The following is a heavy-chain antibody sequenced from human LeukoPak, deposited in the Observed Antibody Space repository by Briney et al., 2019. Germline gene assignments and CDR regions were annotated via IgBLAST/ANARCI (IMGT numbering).Heavy chain of an antibody. Sequence: GGSLRLSCGASGLAFRRCSMSWVREAPGRGLEWVSSISGNSADINNADSLKGRFTISRDNAKNTLYLQLNSLTVENTAVYSWARLDGRGYWGQGTLVTASS. CDR2: ISGNSADI. J-gene: IGHJ4*02. V-gene: IGHV3-21*01. CDR1: GLAFRRCS. CDR3: ARLDGRGY. D-gene: IGHD1-26*01.